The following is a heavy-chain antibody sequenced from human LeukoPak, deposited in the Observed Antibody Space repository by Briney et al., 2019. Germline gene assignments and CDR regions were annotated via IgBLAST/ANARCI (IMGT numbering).Heavy chain of an antibody. CDR3: ARDRDGYTYGGYYYYGMDV. V-gene: IGHV4-34*09. Sequence: SETLSLTCAVYGGSFSGYYWSWIRQPPGKGLEWIGYIYYSGSTYYNPSLKSRVTISVDTSKNQFSLKLSSVTAADTAVYCCARDRDGYTYGGYYYYGMDVWGQGTTVTVSS. CDR1: GGSFSGYY. D-gene: IGHD5-24*01. CDR2: IYYSGST. J-gene: IGHJ6*02.